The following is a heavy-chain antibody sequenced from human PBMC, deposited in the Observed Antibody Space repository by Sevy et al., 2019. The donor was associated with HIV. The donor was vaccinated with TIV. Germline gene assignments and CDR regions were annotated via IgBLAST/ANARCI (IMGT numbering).Heavy chain of an antibody. Sequence: SETLSLTCTVSGGSISSYYWSWIRQPAGKGLEWIGRIYTSGSTNYNPSLKSRVTMSVDTSKNQFSLKLSSVTAADMAVYYCARDGSNYYDSSGYKDAFDIWGQGTMVTVSS. CDR2: IYTSGST. J-gene: IGHJ3*02. V-gene: IGHV4-4*07. CDR1: GGSISSYY. D-gene: IGHD3-22*01. CDR3: ARDGSNYYDSSGYKDAFDI.